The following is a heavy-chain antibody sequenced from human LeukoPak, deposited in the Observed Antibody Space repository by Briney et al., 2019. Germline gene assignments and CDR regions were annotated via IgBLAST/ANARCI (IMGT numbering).Heavy chain of an antibody. J-gene: IGHJ4*02. V-gene: IGHV3-30*18. Sequence: QSGGSLRLSCAASGFTFSSYGMHWVRQAPGKGLEWVAVISYDGSNKYYADSVKGRFTISRDNSKNTLYLQMNSLRAEDTAVYYCAKDRRGYSYGYAFDYWGQGTLVTVSP. CDR1: GFTFSSYG. CDR2: ISYDGSNK. CDR3: AKDRRGYSYGYAFDY. D-gene: IGHD5-18*01.